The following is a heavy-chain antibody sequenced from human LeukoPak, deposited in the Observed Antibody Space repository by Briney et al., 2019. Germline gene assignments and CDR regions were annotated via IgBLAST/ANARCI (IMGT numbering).Heavy chain of an antibody. CDR1: GGSFSGYY. V-gene: IGHV4-34*01. Sequence: SETLSLTCAVYGGSFSGYYWSWIRQPPGKGLEWIGEINHSGSTNYNPSLKSRVTISVDTSKNQFSLKLSSVTAADTAVYYCAGLFDYGDSHYYYYYMDVWGKWTTVTVSS. J-gene: IGHJ6*03. D-gene: IGHD4-17*01. CDR2: INHSGST. CDR3: AGLFDYGDSHYYYYYMDV.